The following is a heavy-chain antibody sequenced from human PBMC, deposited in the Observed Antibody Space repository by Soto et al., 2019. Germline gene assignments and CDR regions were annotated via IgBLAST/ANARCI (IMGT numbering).Heavy chain of an antibody. D-gene: IGHD3-10*02. CDR2: VSTYNGDT. Sequence: QVQLVQSGPEVKKPGASVKVSCKTSGYIFTNYAFSWVRQAPGQGLEWVGWVSTYNGDTNYAQHLQGRVTMTTDTSTRTAYMELRSLRSDDTAVYYCARGGHLFSGNYFDFWGQGTRVNVSS. J-gene: IGHJ4*02. CDR3: ARGGHLFSGNYFDF. V-gene: IGHV1-18*01. CDR1: GYIFTNYA.